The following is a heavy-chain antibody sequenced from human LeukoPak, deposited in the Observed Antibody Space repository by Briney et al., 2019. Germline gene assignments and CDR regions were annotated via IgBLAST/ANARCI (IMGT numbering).Heavy chain of an antibody. CDR2: ISADNGNT. Sequence: ASVKVSCKASGCTFTSYGISWVRQAPGQGLEWMGWISADNGNTNYAQKLQGRVTMTTDTSTSTAYMELRSLRSDDTAVYYCAKLGYSGSYHYYYGMDVWGQGTTVTVSS. V-gene: IGHV1-18*01. D-gene: IGHD1-26*01. J-gene: IGHJ6*02. CDR1: GCTFTSYG. CDR3: AKLGYSGSYHYYYGMDV.